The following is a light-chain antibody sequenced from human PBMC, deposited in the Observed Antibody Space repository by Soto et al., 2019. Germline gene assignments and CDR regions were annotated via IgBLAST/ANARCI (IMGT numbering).Light chain of an antibody. CDR3: QQRSNWPPI. V-gene: IGKV3-11*01. CDR2: DAS. CDR1: QSVSSY. J-gene: IGKJ1*01. Sequence: EIVLTRSPATLSLSPGERATLSCRASQSVSSYLAWYQQKPGQAPRLLIYDASNRATGIPARFSGSGSGIDFTLTISSLEPEDFAVYYCQQRSNWPPIFGQGTKV.